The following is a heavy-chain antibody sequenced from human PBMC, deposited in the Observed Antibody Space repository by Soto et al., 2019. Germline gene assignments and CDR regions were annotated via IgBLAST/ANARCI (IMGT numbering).Heavy chain of an antibody. V-gene: IGHV3-23*01. CDR1: GFTFSSYA. J-gene: IGHJ4*02. CDR3: ATFVSPTTVTNSHVYDY. D-gene: IGHD4-17*01. Sequence: GGSLRLSCAASGFTFSSYAMSWVRQAPGKGLEWVSAISGSGGSTYYADSVKGRFTISRDNSKNTLYLQMNSLRAEDTAVYYCATFVSPTTVTNSHVYDYWGQGTLVTVSS. CDR2: ISGSGGST.